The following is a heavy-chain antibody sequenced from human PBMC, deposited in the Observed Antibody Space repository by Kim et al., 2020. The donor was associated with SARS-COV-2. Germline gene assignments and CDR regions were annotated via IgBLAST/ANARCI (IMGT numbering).Heavy chain of an antibody. D-gene: IGHD5-12*01. Sequence: SLKSRVTISVDTSKNQFSLKLSSVTAADTAVYYCARGAHVDIVATLHFDYWGQGTLVTVSS. CDR3: ARGAHVDIVATLHFDY. J-gene: IGHJ4*02. V-gene: IGHV4-59*09.